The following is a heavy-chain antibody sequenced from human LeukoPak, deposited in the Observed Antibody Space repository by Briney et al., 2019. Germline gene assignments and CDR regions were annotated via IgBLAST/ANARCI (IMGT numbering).Heavy chain of an antibody. CDR3: ARDKSYYDSSGYTTSYFDY. CDR1: GYTFTSYY. V-gene: IGHV1-46*01. J-gene: IGHJ4*02. D-gene: IGHD3-22*01. CDR2: INPSRGST. Sequence: ASVKVSCKASGYTFTSYYIHWVRQAPGQGLEWMGIINPSRGSTSYAQKFQGRVTMTRDMSTSTVYMELSSLRSEDTAVYYCARDKSYYDSSGYTTSYFDYWGQGTLVTVSS.